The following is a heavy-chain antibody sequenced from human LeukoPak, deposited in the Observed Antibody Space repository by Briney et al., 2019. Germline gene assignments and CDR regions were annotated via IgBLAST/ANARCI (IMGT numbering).Heavy chain of an antibody. Sequence: GGSLRLSCAASGFTFYTYGMHWVRQAPGEGLEYVSGIGPDGGTTYYAKSVKGRFTISRDNSKNMVYLQMASLTADDMAVYYCARGAQLTDYWGQGTLVTVSS. CDR3: ARGAQLTDY. J-gene: IGHJ4*02. V-gene: IGHV3-64*01. D-gene: IGHD6-13*01. CDR2: IGPDGGTT. CDR1: GFTFYTYG.